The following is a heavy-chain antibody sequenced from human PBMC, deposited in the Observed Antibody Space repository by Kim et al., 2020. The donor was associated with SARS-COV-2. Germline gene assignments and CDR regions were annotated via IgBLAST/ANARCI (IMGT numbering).Heavy chain of an antibody. CDR3: AKDPGHRSGWVNWFDL. CDR1: GFTFSSYA. J-gene: IGHJ5*02. Sequence: GGSLRLSCAASGFTFSSYAMSWVRQAPGKGLDWVSAISGSGGGTYYADSVKGRFTISRDNSNDTLKLQMNSLSAEDTAISYCAKDPGHRSGWVNWFDLWG. V-gene: IGHV3-23*01. D-gene: IGHD6-19*01. CDR2: ISGSGGGT.